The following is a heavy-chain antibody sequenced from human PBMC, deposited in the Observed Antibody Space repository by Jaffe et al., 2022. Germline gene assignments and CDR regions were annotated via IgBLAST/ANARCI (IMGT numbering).Heavy chain of an antibody. D-gene: IGHD3-16*02. CDR1: GGSISSGSYY. CDR3: AREIKDYDYVWGSYRAAEEEAFDI. CDR2: IYTSGST. J-gene: IGHJ3*02. Sequence: QVQLQESGPGLVKPSQTLSLTCTVSGGSISSGSYYWSWIRQPAGKGLEWIGRIYTSGSTNYNPSLKSRVTISVDTSKNQFSLKLSSVTAADTAVYYCAREIKDYDYVWGSYRAAEEEAFDIWGQGTMVTVSS. V-gene: IGHV4-61*02.